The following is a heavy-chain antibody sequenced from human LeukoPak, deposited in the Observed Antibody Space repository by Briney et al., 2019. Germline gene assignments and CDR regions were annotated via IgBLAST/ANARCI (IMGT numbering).Heavy chain of an antibody. CDR2: ISSNGGTT. V-gene: IGHV3-23*01. J-gene: IGHJ2*01. D-gene: IGHD6-13*01. CDR3: AKVNGYSTNWFSWYFDL. Sequence: GGSLRLSCAASGFTFSSYALSWVRQAPGKGLEWVSGISSNGGTTYYADSVKGRFTISRDSSKNTLHLQMNSLRAEDTAVYYCAKVNGYSTNWFSWYFDLWGRGTLATVSS. CDR1: GFTFSSYA.